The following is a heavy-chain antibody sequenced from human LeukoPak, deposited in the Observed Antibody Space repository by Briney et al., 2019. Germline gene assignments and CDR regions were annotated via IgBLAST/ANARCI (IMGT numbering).Heavy chain of an antibody. Sequence: ASVKVSCKASGYTFTGYYMHWVRQAPGQGLEWMGWINPNSGGTNYAQKFQGRVTMTRDTSISTAYVELSRLRSDDTAVYYCARVRGYDSSGYRDAFDIWGQGTMVTVSS. CDR3: ARVRGYDSSGYRDAFDI. CDR2: INPNSGGT. V-gene: IGHV1-2*02. CDR1: GYTFTGYY. J-gene: IGHJ3*02. D-gene: IGHD3-22*01.